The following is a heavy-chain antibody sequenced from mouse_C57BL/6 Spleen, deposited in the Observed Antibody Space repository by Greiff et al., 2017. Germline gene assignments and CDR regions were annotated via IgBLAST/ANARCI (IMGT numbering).Heavy chain of an antibody. CDR1: GYTFTSYW. Sequence: QVQLQQPGAELVKPGASVKLSCKASGYTFTSYWMPWVKQRPGQGLEWIGEIDPSDSYTNYNQKFKGKATLTVDPSSSTAYMQLSSLTSEDSAVYYCARRDTTAPFAYWGQGTLVTVSA. V-gene: IGHV1-50*01. J-gene: IGHJ3*01. CDR2: IDPSDSYT. D-gene: IGHD1-2*01. CDR3: ARRDTTAPFAY.